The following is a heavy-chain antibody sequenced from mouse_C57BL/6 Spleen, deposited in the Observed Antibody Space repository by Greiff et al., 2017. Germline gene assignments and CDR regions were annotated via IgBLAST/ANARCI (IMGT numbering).Heavy chain of an antibody. CDR1: GYTFTSYD. CDR2: IYPRDGST. J-gene: IGHJ2*01. V-gene: IGHV1-85*01. CDR3: GRSSGYVDYFDY. Sequence: VQLQQSGPELVKPGASVKLSCKASGYTFTSYDIHWVKQRPGQGLEWIGWIYPRDGSTKYNEKFKGKATLTVATSSSTAYMELHSLTSEDSAVYFYGRSSGYVDYFDYWGQSTTLTVSS. D-gene: IGHD3-2*02.